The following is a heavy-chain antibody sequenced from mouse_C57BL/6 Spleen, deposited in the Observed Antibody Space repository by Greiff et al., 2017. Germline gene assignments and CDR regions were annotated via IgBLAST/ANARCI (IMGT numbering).Heavy chain of an antibody. CDR1: GYTFTDYN. V-gene: IGHV1-18*01. D-gene: IGHD2-1*01. CDR2: INPNNGGT. Sequence: VQLQQSGPELVKPGASVKIPCKASGYTFTDYNMDWVKQSHGKSLEWIGDINPNNGGTIYNQKFKGKATLTVDKSSSTAYMELRSLTSEDTAVYYCARERYYDNYVKFAYWGQGTLVTVSA. CDR3: ARERYYDNYVKFAY. J-gene: IGHJ3*01.